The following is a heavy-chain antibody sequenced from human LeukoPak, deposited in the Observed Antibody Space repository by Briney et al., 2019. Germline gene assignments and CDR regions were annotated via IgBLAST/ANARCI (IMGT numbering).Heavy chain of an antibody. CDR1: GFTFTSSA. J-gene: IGHJ2*01. CDR2: FVVGSGNT. CDR3: AACGSTGTDASYYWYFDL. Sequence: SVKVSCKASGFTFTSSAMQWVRQARGQRPEWIGWFVVGSGNTNYAQKFQERVTITRDMSTSTAYMELSSLRSEDTAVYYCAACGSTGTDASYYWYFDLWGRGTLVTVSS. V-gene: IGHV1-58*02. D-gene: IGHD1-1*01.